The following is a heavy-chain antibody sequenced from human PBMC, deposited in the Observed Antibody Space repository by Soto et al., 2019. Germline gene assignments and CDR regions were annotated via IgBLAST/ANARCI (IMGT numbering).Heavy chain of an antibody. CDR1: GFTFSDYY. CDR2: ISSSGSTI. J-gene: IGHJ6*03. Sequence: QVQLVESGGGLVKPGGSLRLSCAASGFTFSDYYMSWIRQAPGKGLEWVSYISSSGSTIYYADSVKGRFTISRDNAKNSLYLQMNSLRAEDTAVDYCARVLRFLEWLSNHYYYYLDVWGKGTTVTVSS. D-gene: IGHD3-3*01. CDR3: ARVLRFLEWLSNHYYYYLDV. V-gene: IGHV3-11*01.